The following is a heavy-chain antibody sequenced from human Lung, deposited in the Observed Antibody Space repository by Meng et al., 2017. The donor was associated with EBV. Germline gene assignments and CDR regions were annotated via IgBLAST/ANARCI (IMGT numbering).Heavy chain of an antibody. D-gene: IGHD2-15*01. V-gene: IGHV4-34*09. J-gene: IGHJ4*02. CDR1: GGSVSGYY. CDR3: AVTRYCSGGSCFDY. CDR2: INHSGST. Sequence: HVQLHESGPGLVKPSQTRSLTCAVYGGSVSGYYWSCIRQHPRKGLEWIWEINHSGSTNYNPSLKSRVTISVDTSKNQFSLKLSSVTAADTAVYYCAVTRYCSGGSCFDYWGQGTLVTVSS.